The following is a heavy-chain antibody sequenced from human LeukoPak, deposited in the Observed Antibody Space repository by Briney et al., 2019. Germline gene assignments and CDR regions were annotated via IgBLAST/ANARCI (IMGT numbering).Heavy chain of an antibody. D-gene: IGHD3-10*01. CDR1: GFTFSGSA. CDR2: ISGSGDST. Sequence: GGSLRLSCAASGFTFSGSAMSWVRQAPGKGLEWVSAISGSGDSTYYADPVKGRFTISRDNSKNTLYLQMNSLRAEDTAVYYCANMVRGVIMNYWGQGTLVTVSS. CDR3: ANMVRGVIMNY. J-gene: IGHJ4*02. V-gene: IGHV3-23*01.